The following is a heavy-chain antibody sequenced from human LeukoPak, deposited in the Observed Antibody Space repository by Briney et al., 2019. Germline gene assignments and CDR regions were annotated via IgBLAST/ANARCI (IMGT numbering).Heavy chain of an antibody. D-gene: IGHD5-18*01. J-gene: IGHJ4*02. CDR2: FDPEDGET. Sequence: ASVKVSCKVSGYTLTELSMHWVRQAPGKGLEWMGGFDPEDGETIYAQKFQGRVTMTEDTSTDTAYMELSSLRSEDTAVYYCATPAGDSYGIVFGYWGQGTLVTVSS. V-gene: IGHV1-24*01. CDR1: GYTLTELS. CDR3: ATPAGDSYGIVFGY.